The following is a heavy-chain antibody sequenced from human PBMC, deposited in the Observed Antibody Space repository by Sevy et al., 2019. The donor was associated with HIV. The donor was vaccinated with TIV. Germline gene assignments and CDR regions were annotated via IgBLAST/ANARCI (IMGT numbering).Heavy chain of an antibody. CDR3: AREAGDGYNPRYYFDY. J-gene: IGHJ4*02. Sequence: GGSLRLSCAASGFTVSTNYMSWARQAPGKGLEWVSVIYSGGTTYYADAVKGRFTISRDKSKNTLYLQMNSLRAEDTAVYYCAREAGDGYNPRYYFDYWGQGTLVTVSS. CDR2: IYSGGTT. V-gene: IGHV3-53*01. D-gene: IGHD5-12*01. CDR1: GFTVSTNY.